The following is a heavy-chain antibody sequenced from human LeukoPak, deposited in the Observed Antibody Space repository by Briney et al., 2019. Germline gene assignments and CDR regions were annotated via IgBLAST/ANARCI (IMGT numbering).Heavy chain of an antibody. V-gene: IGHV1-2*02. CDR1: GYTFTGYY. D-gene: IGHD5-12*01. Sequence: GASVKVSCKASGYTFTGYYMHWVRQAPGQGLEWMGWINPNSGGTNYAQKFQGRVTVTRDTSISTAYMELSRLRSDDTAVYYCARDRVATHSDAFDIWGQGTMVTVSS. CDR3: ARDRVATHSDAFDI. CDR2: INPNSGGT. J-gene: IGHJ3*02.